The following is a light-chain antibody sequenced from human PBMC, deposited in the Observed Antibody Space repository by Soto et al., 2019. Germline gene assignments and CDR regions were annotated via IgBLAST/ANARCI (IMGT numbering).Light chain of an antibody. CDR3: QQYGSSGT. CDR2: GAS. J-gene: IGKJ1*01. CDR1: QSVSSN. Sequence: ELVMTQSPATLSVSPGERAILSCRASQSVSSNLAWYQQKPGQAPRLLIYGASTRPIGIPARLSGTGSETEFTLTISRLEPEDFAVYYCQQYGSSGTFGQGTKVDIK. V-gene: IGKV3-15*01.